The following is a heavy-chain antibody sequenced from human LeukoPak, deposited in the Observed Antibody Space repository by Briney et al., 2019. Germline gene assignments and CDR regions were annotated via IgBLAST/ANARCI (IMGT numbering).Heavy chain of an antibody. Sequence: SVKVSCKASGGTFSSYAISWVRQAPGQGLEWMGGIIPIFDTANYAQKFQGRVTITADESTSTAYMELSSLRSEDTAVYYCARVVGSGWGNPDYYYYGMDVWGQGTTVTVSS. D-gene: IGHD6-19*01. CDR3: ARVVGSGWGNPDYYYYGMDV. V-gene: IGHV1-69*13. CDR1: GGTFSSYA. J-gene: IGHJ6*02. CDR2: IIPIFDTA.